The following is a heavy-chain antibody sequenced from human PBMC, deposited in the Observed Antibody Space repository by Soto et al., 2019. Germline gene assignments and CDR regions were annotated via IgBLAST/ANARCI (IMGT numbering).Heavy chain of an antibody. CDR2: INHSGST. CDR1: CGSFSGYY. CDR3: VRNGSYYDFWSGYYFGGGMDV. Sequence: PSETLSLTCAVYCGSFSGYYWSWIRQPPGKGLEWIGEINHSGSTNYNPSLKSRVTISVDTSKNQFSLKLSSVTAADTAVYYCVRNGSYYDFWSGYYFGGGMDVWGQETTVTAP. D-gene: IGHD3-3*01. V-gene: IGHV4-34*01. J-gene: IGHJ6*02.